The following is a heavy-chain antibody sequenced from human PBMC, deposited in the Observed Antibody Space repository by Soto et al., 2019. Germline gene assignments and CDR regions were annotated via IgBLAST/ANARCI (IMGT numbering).Heavy chain of an antibody. CDR1: GGSISSGDYY. Sequence: PSETLSLTCTVSGGSISSGDYYWSWIRQPPGKGLEWIGYIYYSGSTYYNPSLKSRVTISVDTSKNQISLKLSSVTAADTAVYYCAREGIAAAGKGFDYWGQGTLVTVSS. J-gene: IGHJ4*02. CDR2: IYYSGST. D-gene: IGHD6-13*01. V-gene: IGHV4-30-4*01. CDR3: AREGIAAAGKGFDY.